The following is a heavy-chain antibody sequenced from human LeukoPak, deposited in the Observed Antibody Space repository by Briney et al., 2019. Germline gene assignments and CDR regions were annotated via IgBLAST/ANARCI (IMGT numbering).Heavy chain of an antibody. D-gene: IGHD2-2*01. Sequence: ASVTVSCKASGYTFTGYYMHWVRQAPGQGLEWMGWINPNSGGTNYAQKFQGRVTMTRDTSISTAYMELSRLRSDDTAVYYCARVRDCSSTSCSASLDYWGQGTLVTVSS. CDR1: GYTFTGYY. J-gene: IGHJ4*02. CDR2: INPNSGGT. CDR3: ARVRDCSSTSCSASLDY. V-gene: IGHV1-2*02.